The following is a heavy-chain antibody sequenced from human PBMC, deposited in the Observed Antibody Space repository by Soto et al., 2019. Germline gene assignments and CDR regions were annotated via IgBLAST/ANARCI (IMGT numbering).Heavy chain of an antibody. J-gene: IGHJ4*02. Sequence: PSETLSLTCTVSSGSINSFYWSWIRQPAGKGLEWIGRIHSSGTTNYNPSLKSRVTMSVDTSRNQFSLKLTSVTAADTSVYYCARDRIIGPSYSDSWGQGVMVTVSS. CDR2: IHSSGTT. V-gene: IGHV4-4*07. CDR3: ARDRIIGPSYSDS. D-gene: IGHD1-7*01. CDR1: SGSINSFY.